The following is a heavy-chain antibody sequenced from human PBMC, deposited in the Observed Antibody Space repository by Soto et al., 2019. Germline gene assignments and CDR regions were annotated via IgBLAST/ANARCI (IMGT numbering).Heavy chain of an antibody. CDR1: GLRFSNYA. CDR2: IRETGNT. V-gene: IGHV3-23*01. J-gene: IGHJ4*02. CDR3: AKQQMGVIRALDY. Sequence: PWCSLRLSCAASGLRFSNYAMGWICQAPGKGLEWVSTIRETGNTYYADSVRGRFATSRDNSENTLYLQMSSLRAEDTAVYYCAKQQMGVIRALDYWGQGTLVTVSS. D-gene: IGHD1-26*01.